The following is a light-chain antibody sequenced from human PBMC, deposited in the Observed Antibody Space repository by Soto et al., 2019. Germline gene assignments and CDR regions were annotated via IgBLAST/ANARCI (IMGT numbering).Light chain of an antibody. CDR3: QQYNNWPIT. V-gene: IGKV3-15*01. Sequence: EIVMTQSPVTLSVSPGERATLSCRASQSVSSDLAWYQQKPGQVPKLLIYGASTRATGIPARFSGSRSGTEFTLTISSLQSEDFAVYYCQQYNNWPITFGQGTRLEIK. CDR2: GAS. CDR1: QSVSSD. J-gene: IGKJ5*01.